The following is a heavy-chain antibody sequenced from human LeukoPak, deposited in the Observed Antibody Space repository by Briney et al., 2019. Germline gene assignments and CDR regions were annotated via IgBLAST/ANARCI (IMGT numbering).Heavy chain of an antibody. CDR2: IWYDGSNK. CDR3: ARPGDDSSGSFDY. J-gene: IGHJ4*02. CDR1: GFTFSSYG. V-gene: IGHV3-33*01. Sequence: PGGSPRLSCAASGFTFSSYGMHWVRQAPGKGLEWVAVIWYDGSNKYYADSVKGRFTISRDNSKNTLYLQMNSLRAEDTAVYYCARPGDDSSGSFDYWGQGTLVTVSS. D-gene: IGHD3-22*01.